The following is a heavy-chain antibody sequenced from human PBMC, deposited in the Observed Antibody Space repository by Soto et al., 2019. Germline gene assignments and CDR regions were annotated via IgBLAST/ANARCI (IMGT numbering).Heavy chain of an antibody. D-gene: IGHD3-3*01. CDR2: IIPIFGTA. Sequence: VSCKASGGTFSSYAISWVRQAPGQGLEWMGGIIPIFGTANYAQKFQGRVTITADKSTSTAYMELSSLRSEDTAVYYCAVNTPLLTPLDFWSGYSFDYWGQGTLVTVSS. CDR3: AVNTPLLTPLDFWSGYSFDY. J-gene: IGHJ4*02. CDR1: GGTFSSYA. V-gene: IGHV1-69*06.